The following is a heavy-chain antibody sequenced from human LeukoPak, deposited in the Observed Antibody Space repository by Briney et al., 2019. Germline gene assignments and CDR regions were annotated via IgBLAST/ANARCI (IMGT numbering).Heavy chain of an antibody. CDR2: IHYSGST. CDR3: ARRVPRLATVGGFDY. J-gene: IGHJ4*02. CDR1: GGSISGYY. Sequence: PSETLSLTCTVSGGSISGYYWSWIRQPPGKGLKWIGYIHYSGSTNYNPSLKSRVTISVDTSKNQISLKLRSVTAADTAVYYCARRVPRLATVGGFDYWGQGTLVTVSS. D-gene: IGHD3-3*01. V-gene: IGHV4-59*08.